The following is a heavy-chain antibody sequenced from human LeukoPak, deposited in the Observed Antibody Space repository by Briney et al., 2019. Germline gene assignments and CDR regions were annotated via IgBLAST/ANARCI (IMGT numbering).Heavy chain of an antibody. CDR3: ARLYYYDRSNYYFAY. J-gene: IGHJ4*02. CDR2: IYPGDSYT. D-gene: IGHD3-22*01. Sequence: GESLKISCKGSGYRFSTYWIGWVRQMPGKGLEWMGIIYPGDSYTIYSPSFRGQVTISADKSISTAFLQWSSLKASDPAIYYCARLYYYDRSNYYFAYWGQGTLVTVSS. CDR1: GYRFSTYW. V-gene: IGHV5-51*01.